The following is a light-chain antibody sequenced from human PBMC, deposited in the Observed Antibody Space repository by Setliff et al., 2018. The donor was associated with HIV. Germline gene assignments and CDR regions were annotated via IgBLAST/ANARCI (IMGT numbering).Light chain of an antibody. CDR3: LLYYGGTQV. CDR2: GTS. V-gene: IGLV7-43*01. CDR1: TGAVTSGYS. Sequence: QAVVTQAPSLTVSPGGTVTLTCASSTGAVTSGYSPNWFQQKPGQAPRALIYGTSNKHSWTPARFSGSLLGGKAALTLSGVQPEDEAEYYCLLYYGGTQVFGGGTKVTVL. J-gene: IGLJ3*02.